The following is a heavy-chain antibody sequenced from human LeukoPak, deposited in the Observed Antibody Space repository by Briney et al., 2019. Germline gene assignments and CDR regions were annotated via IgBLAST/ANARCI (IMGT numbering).Heavy chain of an antibody. V-gene: IGHV4-34*01. D-gene: IGHD6-6*01. J-gene: IGHJ5*02. CDR2: INHSGST. CDR1: GGSFSGYH. Sequence: SETLSLTCGVYGGSFSGYHWSWIRLRPGKGLEWIGDINHSGSTHYNPSLKSRVTIPVDTSNNQFSLKLHSVTAADTAVYYCARGFPSSSLWFDPWGQGTLVTVSS. CDR3: ARGFPSSSLWFDP.